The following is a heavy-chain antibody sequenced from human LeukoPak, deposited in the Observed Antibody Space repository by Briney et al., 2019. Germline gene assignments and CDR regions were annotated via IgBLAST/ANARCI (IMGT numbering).Heavy chain of an antibody. CDR3: ARVTGARVDY. V-gene: IGHV4-39*07. J-gene: IGHJ4*02. D-gene: IGHD1-14*01. Sequence: SETLSLTCTVSGGSFNRSGYYWGWIRQPPGKGLEWIGNIYYSGSTYYNPSLKSRVTISVDTSKNQFSLKLSSVTAADTAVYYCARVTGARVDYWGQGTLVTVSS. CDR2: IYYSGST. CDR1: GGSFNRSGYY.